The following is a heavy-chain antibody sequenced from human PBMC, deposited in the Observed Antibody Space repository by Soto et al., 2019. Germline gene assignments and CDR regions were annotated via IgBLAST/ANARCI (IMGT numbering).Heavy chain of an antibody. D-gene: IGHD2-15*01. CDR2: ISGSGGST. Sequence: EVQLLESGGGLVQPGGSLRLSCAASGFTFSSYAMSWVRQAPGNGLEWVSAISGSGGSTYYADSVKGRFTISRYNSKNTLYLKMNSLRAEDTAVYYCAKAQYCSGGSCYPRDWYFDLWGRGTLVTVSS. CDR1: GFTFSSYA. V-gene: IGHV3-23*01. CDR3: AKAQYCSGGSCYPRDWYFDL. J-gene: IGHJ2*01.